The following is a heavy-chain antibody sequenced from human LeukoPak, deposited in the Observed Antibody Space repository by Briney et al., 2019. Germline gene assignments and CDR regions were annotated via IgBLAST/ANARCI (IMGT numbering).Heavy chain of an antibody. J-gene: IGHJ4*02. CDR3: ARLRYVWGSYRYDPFDY. V-gene: IGHV4-34*01. Sequence: SETLSLTCAVYGGSFSGYYWSWIRQPPGKGLEWIGEINHSGSTNYNPSLKSRVTISVDTSKNQFSLKLSSVTAADTAVYYCARLRYVWGSYRYDPFDYWGQGTLVTVSS. CDR2: INHSGST. D-gene: IGHD3-16*02. CDR1: GGSFSGYY.